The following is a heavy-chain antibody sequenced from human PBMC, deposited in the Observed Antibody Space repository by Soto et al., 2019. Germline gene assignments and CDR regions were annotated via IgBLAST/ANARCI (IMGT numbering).Heavy chain of an antibody. CDR3: ARGRGSSSWFEISHYFDT. V-gene: IGHV1-18*01. J-gene: IGHJ4*02. CDR1: GYSFTTYG. Sequence: VQLVQSPAEVKKSGASVKVSCQTSGYSFTTYGTSWVRQAPGQGLEWIGWISAYNGHTIYAQDFPDRVTMTTDTSTSTAYMELRSLRYDDTAIYYCARGRGSSSWFEISHYFDTWGQGTLVTVSS. D-gene: IGHD6-13*01. CDR2: ISAYNGHT.